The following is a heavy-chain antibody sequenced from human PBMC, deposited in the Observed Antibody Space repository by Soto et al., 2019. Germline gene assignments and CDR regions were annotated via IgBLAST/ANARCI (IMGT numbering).Heavy chain of an antibody. J-gene: IGHJ5*02. D-gene: IGHD3-16*01. CDR1: GGFLSESY. Sequence: SETLSLTCAVYGGFLSESYWTWIRQPPGKGLEWIGEINHVGGTNYNPSPKSRVTMSVDTSQNQFSLRLISVTAADTAMYFCVRIRYQLPSSVLWLDPWGQGTPVTVSS. CDR3: VRIRYQLPSSVLWLDP. CDR2: INHVGGT. V-gene: IGHV4-34*01.